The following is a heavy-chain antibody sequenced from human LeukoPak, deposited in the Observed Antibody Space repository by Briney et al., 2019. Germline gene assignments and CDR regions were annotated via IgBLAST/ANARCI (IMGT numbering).Heavy chain of an antibody. D-gene: IGHD2-15*01. CDR2: ISYSGST. CDR3: ARDQGYLDF. V-gene: IGHV4-61*08. J-gene: IGHJ4*02. CDR1: GGSISSGGDY. Sequence: PSETLSLTCTVSGGSISSGGDYWSWIRQPPGKGLEWIGYISYSGSTNYNPSLKSRITILVDTSKNQFSLKLSSVTAADTAVYYCARDQGYLDFWGQGTLVTVSS.